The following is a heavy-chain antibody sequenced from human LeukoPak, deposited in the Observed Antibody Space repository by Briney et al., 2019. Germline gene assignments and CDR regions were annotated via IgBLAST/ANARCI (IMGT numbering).Heavy chain of an antibody. D-gene: IGHD3-9*01. CDR3: AKSYDILTGYPFDY. V-gene: IGHV3-7*03. CDR2: INHNGNVN. Sequence: GGSLRLSCAASGFTFSSYWMNWARQAPGKGLEWVASINHNGNVNYYVDSVKGRFTISRDNSKNTLYLQMNSLRAEDTAVYYCAKSYDILTGYPFDYWGQGTLVTVSS. CDR1: GFTFSSYW. J-gene: IGHJ4*02.